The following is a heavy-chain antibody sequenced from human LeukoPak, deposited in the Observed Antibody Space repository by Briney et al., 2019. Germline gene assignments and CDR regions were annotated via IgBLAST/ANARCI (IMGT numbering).Heavy chain of an antibody. Sequence: GGSLRLSCAASGFTFSTYAMTWVRQAPGKGLEWVSAISGTGGSTYYTDSVKGRLPISRDNSKNTLYLQMHSLRAEDTAVYYCAKDRGYWGQGTLVTVSS. CDR2: ISGTGGST. V-gene: IGHV3-23*01. CDR1: GFTFSTYA. J-gene: IGHJ4*02. CDR3: AKDRGY.